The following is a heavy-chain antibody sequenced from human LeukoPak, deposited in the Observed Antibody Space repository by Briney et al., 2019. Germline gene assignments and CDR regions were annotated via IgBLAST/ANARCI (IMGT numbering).Heavy chain of an antibody. CDR1: GGSISTYY. D-gene: IGHD2-21*01. V-gene: IGHV4-59*08. CDR3: ARLKTRGGYYFYDY. Sequence: SETLSLTCTVSGGSISTYYWNWIRQSPGKGLEWIGYIYFSGSTNYNPSLQSRVTLSVDTSKDQFSLKLSSVTAADTAMYYCARLKTRGGYYFYDYWGQGTLVTVSS. CDR2: IYFSGST. J-gene: IGHJ4*02.